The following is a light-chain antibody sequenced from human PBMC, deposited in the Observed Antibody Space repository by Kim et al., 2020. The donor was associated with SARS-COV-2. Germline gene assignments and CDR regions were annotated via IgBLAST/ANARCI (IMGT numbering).Light chain of an antibody. CDR2: GAS. CDR3: QQSYSTPPT. V-gene: IGKV1-39*01. J-gene: IGKJ1*01. Sequence: PLTLSPSSLSASVGDRVTITCRASQTINKFINWYQQKPGEAPKLLIYGASKMQSEVPSRFSGSGSGTDFTLTVDSLQPEDFATYYCQQSYSTPPTFGQGTKVDIK. CDR1: QTINKF.